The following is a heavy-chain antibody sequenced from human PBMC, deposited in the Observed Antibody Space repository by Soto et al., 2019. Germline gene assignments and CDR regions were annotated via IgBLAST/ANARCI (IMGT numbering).Heavy chain of an antibody. CDR1: GGSISSSSYY. Sequence: ETLSLTCTVSGGSISSSSYYWGWIRQPPGKGLEWIGSIYYSGSTYYNPSLKSRVTISVDTSKNQFSLKLSSVTAADTAVYYCARLTRGYSYGLPDYWGQGTLVTVSS. CDR3: ARLTRGYSYGLPDY. D-gene: IGHD5-18*01. J-gene: IGHJ4*02. CDR2: IYYSGST. V-gene: IGHV4-39*01.